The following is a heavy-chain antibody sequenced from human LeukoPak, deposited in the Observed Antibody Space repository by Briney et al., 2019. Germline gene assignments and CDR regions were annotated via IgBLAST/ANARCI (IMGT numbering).Heavy chain of an antibody. J-gene: IGHJ6*02. CDR3: ARVEGDYYYYGMDV. D-gene: IGHD3-3*01. CDR2: TYYSGST. CDR1: GGSISSYY. Sequence: SETLSLTCTVSGGSISSYYWSWIRQPPGKGLEWIGYTYYSGSTNYNPSLKSRVTISVDTSKNQFSLKLSSVTAADTAVYYCARVEGDYYYYGMDVWGQGTTVTVSS. V-gene: IGHV4-59*01.